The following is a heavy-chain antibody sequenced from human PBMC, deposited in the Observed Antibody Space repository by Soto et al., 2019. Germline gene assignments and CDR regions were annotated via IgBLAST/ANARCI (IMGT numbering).Heavy chain of an antibody. Sequence: SETLSLTCTVSGGSLSSSSYYWGWIRQPPGKGLEWIGSIYYSGSTYYNPSLKSRVTISVAKSRNQFALNLTSVTAADTAVYFCARMGGWFDPWGQGTLVTVSS. CDR3: ARMGGWFDP. V-gene: IGHV4-39*06. CDR2: IYYSGST. J-gene: IGHJ5*02. D-gene: IGHD3-16*01. CDR1: GGSLSSSSYY.